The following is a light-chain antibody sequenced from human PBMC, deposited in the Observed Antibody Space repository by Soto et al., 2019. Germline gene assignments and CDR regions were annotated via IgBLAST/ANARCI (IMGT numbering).Light chain of an antibody. CDR3: QQYDSFLRT. CDR1: RSINSG. V-gene: IGKV1-5*03. Sequence: DIQMTQSPSTLSASVGDRVTITCRASRSINSGLAWYQQKPGKAPKLLIYKSSTLHGGVPSRFSGSGTGTDFTLTISSLQPDDAATYYCQQYDSFLRTFGQGTKVEI. CDR2: KSS. J-gene: IGKJ1*01.